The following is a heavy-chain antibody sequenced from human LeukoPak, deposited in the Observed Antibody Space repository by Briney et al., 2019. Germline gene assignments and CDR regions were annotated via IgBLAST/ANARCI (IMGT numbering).Heavy chain of an antibody. V-gene: IGHV3-74*01. CDR2: INTDGNST. CDR1: GFTFXTXX. Sequence: GGSLRLSCAASGFTFXTXXXXXVXXXPGXGLVWXSQINTDGNSTTYADSVKGRFTVSRDNAKNTLYLQMNSLRAEDTAVYYCARELASGDWGQGTLVTVSS. CDR3: ARELASGD. D-gene: IGHD6-13*01. J-gene: IGHJ4*02.